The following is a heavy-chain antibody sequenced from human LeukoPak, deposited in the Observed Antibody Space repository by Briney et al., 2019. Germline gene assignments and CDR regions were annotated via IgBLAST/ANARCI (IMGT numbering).Heavy chain of an antibody. CDR2: IYHSGST. CDR1: GGSISSSNW. V-gene: IGHV4-4*02. D-gene: IGHD3-9*01. J-gene: IGHJ4*02. Sequence: PSETLSLTCAVPGGSISSSNWWSWVRQPPGQGLEWIGEIYHSGSTNYNPSLKSRVTISVDKSKNQFSLKLSSVTAADTAVYYCARRGNYDILTGYPAQGYFDYWGQGTLVTVSS. CDR3: ARRGNYDILTGYPAQGYFDY.